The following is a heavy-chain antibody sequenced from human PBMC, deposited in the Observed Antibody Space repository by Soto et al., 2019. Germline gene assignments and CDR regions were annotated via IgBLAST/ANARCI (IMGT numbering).Heavy chain of an antibody. CDR1: GFTFSSYG. CDR2: IWYDGSNK. V-gene: IGHV3-33*01. D-gene: IGHD6-13*01. CDR3: ARDQGRWYSSSWTLRI. J-gene: IGHJ6*02. Sequence: QVQLVESGGGVVQPGRSLRLSCAASGFTFSSYGMHWVRQAPGKGLEWVAVIWYDGSNKYYADSVKGRFTISRDNSKNTRYLQMNSLRAEDTAVYYCARDQGRWYSSSWTLRIWGQGTTVTVSS.